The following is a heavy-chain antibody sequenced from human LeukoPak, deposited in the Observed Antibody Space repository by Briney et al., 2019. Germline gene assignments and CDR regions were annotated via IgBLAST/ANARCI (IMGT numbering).Heavy chain of an antibody. D-gene: IGHD2-2*01. CDR2: IKQDGSEK. CDR3: AREVVVVPAAAGVLTRYYYYMDV. V-gene: IGHV3-7*01. CDR1: GFTFSSYW. Sequence: GGSLRLSCAASGFTFSSYWMSWVRQAPGKGLEWVANIKQDGSEKYYVDSVKGRFTISRDNAKNSLYLQMNSLRAEDTAVYYCAREVVVVPAAAGVLTRYYYYMDVWGKGTTVTVSS. J-gene: IGHJ6*03.